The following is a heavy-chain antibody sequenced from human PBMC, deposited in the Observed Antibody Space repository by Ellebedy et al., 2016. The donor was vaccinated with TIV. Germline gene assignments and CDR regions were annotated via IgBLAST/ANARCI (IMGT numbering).Heavy chain of an antibody. CDR2: LYSDGSGA. D-gene: IGHD3-22*01. CDR3: ARDPINFSSGWQYHYGLDV. J-gene: IGHJ6*02. V-gene: IGHV3-74*01. Sequence: GGSLRLXXAASGFTFDKYWMHWVRQAPGEGLVWVSRLYSDGSGASYADSVKGRFTISRDNAKSTLFLQMESLKVEDTAVYFCARDPINFSSGWQYHYGLDVWGQGTTVTVSS. CDR1: GFTFDKYW.